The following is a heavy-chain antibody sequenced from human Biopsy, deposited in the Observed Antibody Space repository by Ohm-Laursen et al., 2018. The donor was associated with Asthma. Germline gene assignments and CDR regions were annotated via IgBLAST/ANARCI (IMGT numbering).Heavy chain of an antibody. CDR3: ARHLSPGYHHYAMDV. D-gene: IGHD3-16*02. CDR1: GFTFSDSY. CDR2: IGSTRLYT. Sequence: SLRLSCSAFGFTFSDSYMSWIRQAPGKGLEWISYIGSTRLYTNSADSVKGRFSISRDNAKNSLYLHMNSLRVEDTAVYYCARHLSPGYHHYAMDVWGRGTTVTVAS. V-gene: IGHV3-11*06. J-gene: IGHJ6*02.